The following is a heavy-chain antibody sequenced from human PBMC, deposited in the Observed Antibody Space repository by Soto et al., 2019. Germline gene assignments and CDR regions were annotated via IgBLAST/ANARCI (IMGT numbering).Heavy chain of an antibody. J-gene: IGHJ4*02. CDR1: GGSISSGGYY. Sequence: LTLTCTVSGGSISSGGYYWSWIRQHPGKGLEWIGYIYYSGSTYYNPSLKSRVTISVDTSKNQFSLKLSSVTAADTAVYYCARGADYVWGSYRYTRGDFDYWGQGTLVTVSS. D-gene: IGHD3-16*02. V-gene: IGHV4-31*03. CDR2: IYYSGST. CDR3: ARGADYVWGSYRYTRGDFDY.